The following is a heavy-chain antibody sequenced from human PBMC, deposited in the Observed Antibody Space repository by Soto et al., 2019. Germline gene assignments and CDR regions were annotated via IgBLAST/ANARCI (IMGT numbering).Heavy chain of an antibody. J-gene: IGHJ6*02. D-gene: IGHD1-1*01. CDR2: IYSSGNT. CDR3: AINELSPQYYGMDV. Sequence: PSETLSLTCTVSGGSISSGDFYWSWVRQSPEKGLEWIGCIYSSGNTYYNPSLKSRVTISVDTSKSQFSLDLTSVTAADTAVYYCAINELSPQYYGMDVWGQGTTVTVS. V-gene: IGHV4-30-4*01. CDR1: GGSISSGDFY.